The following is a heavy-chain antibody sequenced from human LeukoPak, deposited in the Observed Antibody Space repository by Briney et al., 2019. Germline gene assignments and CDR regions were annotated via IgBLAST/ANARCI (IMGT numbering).Heavy chain of an antibody. CDR3: ARGRQLHLGELFPFAEFFQP. Sequence: GASVKVSCKASGYRFTGHYIHWVRQAPGQGLEWMGWINPDSGGTKYAQKFQGRVTVTRDTSINTGYMELSSLRSGDSAVYYCARGRQLHLGELFPFAEFFQPWGQGTLVTVFS. CDR2: INPDSGGT. V-gene: IGHV1-2*02. D-gene: IGHD3-16*01. J-gene: IGHJ1*01. CDR1: GYRFTGHY.